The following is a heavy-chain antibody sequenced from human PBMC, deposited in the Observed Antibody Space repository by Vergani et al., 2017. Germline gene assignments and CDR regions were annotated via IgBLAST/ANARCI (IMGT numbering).Heavy chain of an antibody. D-gene: IGHD2-15*01. CDR2: IIPIFGTA. CDR1: GGTFSSYA. V-gene: IGHV1-69*06. CDR3: ARDAECSGGSCYSTPNWYFDR. Sequence: QVQLVQSGAEVKKPGSSVKVSCKASGGTFSSYAISWVRQAPGQGLEWMGGIIPIFGTANYAQKFQGRVTITADKSTSTAYMELSSLRSEDTAVYYCARDAECSGGSCYSTPNWYFDRWGRGTLVTVSS. J-gene: IGHJ2*01.